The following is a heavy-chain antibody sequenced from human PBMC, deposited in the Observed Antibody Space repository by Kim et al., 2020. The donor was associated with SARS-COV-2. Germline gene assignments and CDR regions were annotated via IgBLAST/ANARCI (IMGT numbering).Heavy chain of an antibody. D-gene: IGHD4-17*01. CDR1: GFTFTNYA. J-gene: IGHJ4*02. Sequence: GGSLRLSCVASGFTFTNYAMNWVRQAPGKGLEWVSGISGGGGSTYYADSVKGRFTISRDSSKNMVYLQMNSLRAEDTAVYYCAKELRMTTQTSGGYFFDYWGQGTLVTVSS. CDR2: ISGGGGST. V-gene: IGHV3-23*01. CDR3: AKELRMTTQTSGGYFFDY.